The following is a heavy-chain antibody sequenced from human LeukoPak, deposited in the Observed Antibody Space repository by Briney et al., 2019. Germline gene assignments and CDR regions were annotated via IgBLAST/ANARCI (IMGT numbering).Heavy chain of an antibody. CDR1: GFAFSTYA. Sequence: TGGSLRLSCAASGFAFSTYAMHWVRQAPGKGLEWVALISYDGSTKYHADSVKGRFTISRDNSKNTLYLQMNSLRPEDTALYYCAKDQESSGLRRAFDIWGLGTMVTVSS. CDR2: ISYDGSTK. D-gene: IGHD6-19*01. V-gene: IGHV3-30*18. CDR3: AKDQESSGLRRAFDI. J-gene: IGHJ3*02.